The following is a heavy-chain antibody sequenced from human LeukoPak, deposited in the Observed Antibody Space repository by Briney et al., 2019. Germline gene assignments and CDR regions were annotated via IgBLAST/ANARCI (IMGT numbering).Heavy chain of an antibody. CDR3: AREGIRGSYYTD. Sequence: SETLSLTCTVSGGPINIYYGSWIRHPPGKGLEWIGYIYYSGTTKYNPSLSSRVTISVDTSKNQFSLNLTSVTAADTAVYYCAREGIRGSYYTDWGQGTLVIVSS. CDR2: IYYSGTT. D-gene: IGHD1-26*01. CDR1: GGPINIYY. J-gene: IGHJ1*01. V-gene: IGHV4-59*01.